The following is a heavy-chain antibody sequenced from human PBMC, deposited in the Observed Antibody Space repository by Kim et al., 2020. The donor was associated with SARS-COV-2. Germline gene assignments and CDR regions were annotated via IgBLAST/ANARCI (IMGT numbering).Heavy chain of an antibody. CDR1: GFTFTSSA. Sequence: SVKVSCKASGFTFTSSAVQWVRQARGQRLEWIGWIVVGSGNTNYAQKFQERVTITRDMSTSTAYMELSSLRSEDTAVYYCAADYYDILTGYPPFDFWGQGTLVTVSS. D-gene: IGHD3-9*01. CDR2: IVVGSGNT. CDR3: AADYYDILTGYPPFDF. J-gene: IGHJ4*02. V-gene: IGHV1-58*01.